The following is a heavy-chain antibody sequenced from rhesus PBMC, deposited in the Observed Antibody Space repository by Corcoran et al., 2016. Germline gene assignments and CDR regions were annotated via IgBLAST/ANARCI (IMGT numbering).Heavy chain of an antibody. V-gene: IGHV3-28*02. CDR1: GFTFSNYW. CDR2: INSGCGST. CDR3: AKIERRQYFDY. Sequence: EVQLVESGGGLAKPGGSLRLSCAASGFTFSNYWMYWVRQAPGKGLEWIPAINSGCGSTYYADSGKGRFTISRENAKNTLYLQMNSLRAEDTAVYYCAKIERRQYFDYWGQGVLVTVSS. J-gene: IGHJ4*01.